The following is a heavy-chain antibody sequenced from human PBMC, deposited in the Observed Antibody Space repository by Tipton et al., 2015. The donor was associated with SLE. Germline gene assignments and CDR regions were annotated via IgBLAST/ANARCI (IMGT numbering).Heavy chain of an antibody. D-gene: IGHD6-6*01. CDR2: IYTSGST. Sequence: TLSLTCTVSGGSISSYYWSWIRQPPGKGLEWIGYIYTSGSTNYNPSLKSRVTISVDTSKNQFSLKLSSVTAADTAVYYCARVSIEYSSSSGDYYYGMDVWGRGTTVTVSS. CDR1: GGSISSYY. CDR3: ARVSIEYSSSSGDYYYGMDV. V-gene: IGHV4-4*09. J-gene: IGHJ6*02.